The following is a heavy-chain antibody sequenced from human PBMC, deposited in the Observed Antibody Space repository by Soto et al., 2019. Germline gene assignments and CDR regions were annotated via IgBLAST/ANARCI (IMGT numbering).Heavy chain of an antibody. CDR3: ARRVMDV. V-gene: IGHV1-8*01. Sequence: QVQLVQSGAEVKKPGASVKVSCKTSGYTFTSHDIHWVRQATGQGLEWMGWMNPNNGDTGYAQKFQGSVTMTTTTSMSTAYMELENLKSEDTAVYYCARRVMDVWGQGTTVTVSS. J-gene: IGHJ6*02. CDR1: GYTFTSHD. CDR2: MNPNNGDT.